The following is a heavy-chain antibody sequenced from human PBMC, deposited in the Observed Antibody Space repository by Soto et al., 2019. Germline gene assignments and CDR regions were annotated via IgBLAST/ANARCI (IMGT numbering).Heavy chain of an antibody. CDR3: ARGVAAAGIHYYGMDV. CDR1: GFTFSSYG. J-gene: IGHJ6*02. D-gene: IGHD6-13*01. V-gene: IGHV3-33*01. CDR2: IWYDGSNK. Sequence: PGGSLRLSCAASGFTFSSYGMHWVRQAPGKGLEWVAVIWYDGSNKYYADSVKGRFTISRDNSKNTLYLQMNSLRAEDTAVYYCARGVAAAGIHYYGMDVWGQGTTVTVSS.